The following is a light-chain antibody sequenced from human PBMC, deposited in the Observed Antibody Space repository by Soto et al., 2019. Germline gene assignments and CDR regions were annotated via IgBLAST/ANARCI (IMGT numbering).Light chain of an antibody. J-gene: IGKJ3*01. CDR3: QHSYSTPLVT. V-gene: IGKV1-39*01. CDR2: AAS. Sequence: DIQMTQSPSSLSASVGDRVTITCRASQSISSYLNWYQQKPGKAPKLLIYAASSLQSGVPSRFSGSGSGTDFTLTIRSLQPEDFATYYCQHSYSTPLVTFGPGTKVDIK. CDR1: QSISSY.